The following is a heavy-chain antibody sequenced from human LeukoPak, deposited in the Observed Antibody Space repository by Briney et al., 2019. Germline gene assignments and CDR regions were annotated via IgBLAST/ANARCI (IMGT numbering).Heavy chain of an antibody. CDR3: ARDPHYYYGSGAFDY. CDR2: ISGYNGNT. CDR1: GYTFTSYG. Sequence: ASVKVSCKASGYTFTSYGISWVRQAPGQGLEWMGWISGYNGNTNHVQKLQGRVTMTTDTSTSTAYMELRSLRSDDTAVYYCARDPHYYYGSGAFDYWGQGTLVSVSS. J-gene: IGHJ4*02. V-gene: IGHV1-18*01. D-gene: IGHD3-10*01.